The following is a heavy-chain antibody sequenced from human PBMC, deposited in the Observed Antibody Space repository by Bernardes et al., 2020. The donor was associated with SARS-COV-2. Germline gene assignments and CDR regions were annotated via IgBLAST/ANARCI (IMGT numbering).Heavy chain of an antibody. CDR2: VSATGDT. D-gene: IGHD2-21*02. J-gene: IGHJ4*02. CDR3: AKDYCGGDCGFFDF. Sequence: GGSLRLSCAASGFTLDMFAVSWVRQAPGKGLEWVSGVSATGDTYYAASVKGRLTISSDTSKNIFFLEMSNQRAEDTAVYYCAKDYCGGDCGFFDFWGQATVVTVSS. CDR1: GFTLDMFA. V-gene: IGHV3-23*01.